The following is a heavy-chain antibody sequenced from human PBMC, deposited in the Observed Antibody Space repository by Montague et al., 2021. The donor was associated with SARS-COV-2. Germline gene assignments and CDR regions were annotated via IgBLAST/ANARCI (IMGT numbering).Heavy chain of an antibody. CDR3: AHSSGVDWLPRSRFDA. CDR2: IYLDDDK. V-gene: IGHV2-5*02. CDR1: GFSLSTIGVG. Sequence: PALVKPTQTLTLTCTFSGFSLSTIGVGVGWIRQPPGKALEWLALIYLDDDKRYSPFLRSSLTITKDTSKNQVVLTMTNMDPVDTATYFCAHSSGVDWLPRSRFDARGQGTLVTI. J-gene: IGHJ5*02. D-gene: IGHD3-9*01.